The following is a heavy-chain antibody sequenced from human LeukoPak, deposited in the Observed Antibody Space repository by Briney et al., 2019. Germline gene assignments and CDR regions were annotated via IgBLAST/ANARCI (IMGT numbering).Heavy chain of an antibody. V-gene: IGHV1-46*01. CDR2: INPSGGST. CDR3: ASSSSSGWYGGYYYYYGMDV. D-gene: IGHD6-19*01. Sequence: VASVKVSCKASGYTFTSYYMHWVRQAPGQGLEWMGIINPSGGSTSYAQKCQGRVTMTRDTSTSTVYMELSSLRSEDTAVYYCASSSSSGWYGGYYYYYGMDVWGQGTTVTVSS. J-gene: IGHJ6*02. CDR1: GYTFTSYY.